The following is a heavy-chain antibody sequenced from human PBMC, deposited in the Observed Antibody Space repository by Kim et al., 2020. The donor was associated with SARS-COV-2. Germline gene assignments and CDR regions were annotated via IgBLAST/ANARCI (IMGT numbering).Heavy chain of an antibody. J-gene: IGHJ3*02. CDR1: GGSISSSSYY. D-gene: IGHD3-22*01. V-gene: IGHV4-39*01. CDR2: IYYSGST. Sequence: SETLSLTCTVSGGSISSSSYYWGWIRQPPGKGLEWIGSIYYSGSTYYNPSLKSRVTISVDTSKNQFSLKLSSVTAADTAVYYCARQAIKNYYDSSGYYPDAFDIWGQGTMVTVSS. CDR3: ARQAIKNYYDSSGYYPDAFDI.